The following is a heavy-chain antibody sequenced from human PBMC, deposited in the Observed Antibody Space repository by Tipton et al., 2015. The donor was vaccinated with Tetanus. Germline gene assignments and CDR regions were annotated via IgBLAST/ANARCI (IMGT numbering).Heavy chain of an antibody. D-gene: IGHD3-10*01. CDR2: IFHTGGT. CDR1: GGSINNGAYT. CDR3: ARSHVSGVFLCFDS. Sequence: TLSLTCTVSGGSINNGAYTWSWIRQSPGKGLEWIGYIFHTGGTYYNPSLKSRVTISVDGPKNQFSLNLKSVTAADTAVYYCARSHVSGVFLCFDSWGQGTLVTVSS. J-gene: IGHJ5*01. V-gene: IGHV4-30-2*06.